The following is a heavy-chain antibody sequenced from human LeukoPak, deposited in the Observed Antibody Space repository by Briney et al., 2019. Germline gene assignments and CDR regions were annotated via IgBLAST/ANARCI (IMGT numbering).Heavy chain of an antibody. Sequence: TGGSLRLSCAASGFTFSSYGMHWVRQAPGKGLEWVAVIWYDGSNKYYADSVRGRFTISRDNSKNTPYLQMNSLRAEDTAVYYCARPTYSGSYYWFDYWGQGTLVTVSS. CDR2: IWYDGSNK. V-gene: IGHV3-33*01. CDR3: ARPTYSGSYYWFDY. CDR1: GFTFSSYG. D-gene: IGHD1-26*01. J-gene: IGHJ4*02.